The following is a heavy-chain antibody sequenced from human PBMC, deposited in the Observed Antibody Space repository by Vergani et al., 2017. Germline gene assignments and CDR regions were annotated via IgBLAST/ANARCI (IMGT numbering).Heavy chain of an antibody. V-gene: IGHV3-30-3*01. CDR2: TSYDGSNK. J-gene: IGHJ3*01. CDR3: VRDVRVSRT. CDR1: RFTFSSYA. Sequence: AYLVQSGGGLVTPGGSLRLSCAASRFTFSSYAMHWVRQAPGKALEWVAVTSYDGSNKYYADSVKGRFTISRDNSKNTLYLQMNSLRAEDTAVYYCVRDVRVSRTWGQGTLVAVSS.